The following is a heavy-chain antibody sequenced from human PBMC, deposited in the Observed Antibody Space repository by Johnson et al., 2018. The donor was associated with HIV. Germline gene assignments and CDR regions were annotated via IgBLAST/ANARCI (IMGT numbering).Heavy chain of an antibody. V-gene: IGHV3-30*02. CDR3: AKEEEDAFDI. J-gene: IGHJ3*02. CDR1: GFTFSIYG. Sequence: QVQLVESGGGLVQPGGSLRLSCAASGFTFSIYGMHWVRQAPGKGLEWVAFIRYDGSHKYYADSVKVRFTISRDNSKNTLYLQMNSLRAEDTAVYYCAKEEEDAFDIWGQGTMVTVSS. CDR2: IRYDGSHK.